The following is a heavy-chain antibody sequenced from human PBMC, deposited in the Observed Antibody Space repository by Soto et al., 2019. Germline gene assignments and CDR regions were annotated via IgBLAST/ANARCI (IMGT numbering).Heavy chain of an antibody. V-gene: IGHV3-30*18. D-gene: IGHD6-13*01. CDR2: ISYEGEYQ. Sequence: QVQLVESGGGVVQPGRSLRLSCAASGFTFSSYGMQWVRQAPGKGLEWVAVISYEGEYQYYADSAKGRFTIPRDNSKNTLYLQMNSLRPEDRAVDFCAKSRAGSSWYEVDSWGQGTLVTVSS. J-gene: IGHJ4*02. CDR3: AKSRAGSSWYEVDS. CDR1: GFTFSSYG.